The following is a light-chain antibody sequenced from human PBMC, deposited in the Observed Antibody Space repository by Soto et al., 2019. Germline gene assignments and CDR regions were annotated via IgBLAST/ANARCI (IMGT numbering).Light chain of an antibody. CDR1: QSVSSN. CDR3: QQYNNWPPEWT. Sequence: EIVMTQSPATLSVSPGERATLSYRASQSVSSNLAWHQQKPGQAPRLLIYGASTRATGIPARFSGSGSGTEFTLTISSLQSEDFAVYYCQQYNNWPPEWTFGQGTKVEIK. CDR2: GAS. J-gene: IGKJ1*01. V-gene: IGKV3-15*01.